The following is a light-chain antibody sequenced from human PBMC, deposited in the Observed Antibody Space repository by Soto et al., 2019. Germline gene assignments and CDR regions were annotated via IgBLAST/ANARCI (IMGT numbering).Light chain of an antibody. J-gene: IGKJ2*01. V-gene: IGKV3-11*01. CDR2: DAS. CDR3: QQRSTSPAYT. CDR1: QSVSSY. Sequence: EIVLTQSPATLSLSPGERATLSCRASQSVSSYLGWYQKKPGQAPRLLIYDASNRATGIPARFSGSGSGTDFTLTISSLEPEDFAVYYCQQRSTSPAYTFGQGTKLEIK.